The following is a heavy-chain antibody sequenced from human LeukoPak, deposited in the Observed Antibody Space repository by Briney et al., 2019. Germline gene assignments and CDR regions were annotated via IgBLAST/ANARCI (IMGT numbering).Heavy chain of an antibody. Sequence: SVKVSCKASGGTFSTYLFSWVRQSPGQGLEWMGGIIPSFSTADYAQRFQGRVTISADESAKTVYMDLTDLRSEDTALYYCARDLGRRWLTPLDYWGQGTLVTVSS. CDR1: GGTFSTYL. V-gene: IGHV1-69*13. J-gene: IGHJ4*02. CDR2: IIPSFSTA. CDR3: ARDLGRRWLTPLDY. D-gene: IGHD4-23*01.